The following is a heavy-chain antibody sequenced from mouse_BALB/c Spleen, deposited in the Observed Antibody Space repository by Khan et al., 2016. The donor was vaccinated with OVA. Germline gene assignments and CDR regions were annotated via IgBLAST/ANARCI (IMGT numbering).Heavy chain of an antibody. J-gene: IGHJ1*01. CDR2: ITYTGST. CDR3: ARRSV. Sequence: EVKLLESGPGLVKPSQSLSISCTVTGYSITSDYAWYWIRPFPGNKLEWRGYITYTGSTTYNPSLKSRISITRDTSKNQFFLQLNSVTTEDTATYFCARRSVWGAGTTVTVSS. CDR1: GYSITSDYA. V-gene: IGHV3-2*02.